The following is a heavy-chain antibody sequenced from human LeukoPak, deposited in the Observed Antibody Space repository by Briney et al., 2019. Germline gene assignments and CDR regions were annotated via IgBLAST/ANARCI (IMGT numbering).Heavy chain of an antibody. J-gene: IGHJ4*02. D-gene: IGHD3-16*01. CDR3: ATEHWGPNS. CDR2: INWNGGTT. CDR1: GFTFDDYG. Sequence: PGGSLRLSCAGSGFTFDDYGISWVRQVPGKGLEWVSGINWNGGTTAYADSVKGRFTISRDNVKNSLYLQMSSLRGEDTALYYCATEHWGPNSWGQGTLVTVSS. V-gene: IGHV3-20*04.